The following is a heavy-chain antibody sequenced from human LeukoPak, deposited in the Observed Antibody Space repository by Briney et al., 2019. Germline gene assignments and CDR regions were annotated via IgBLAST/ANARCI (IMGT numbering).Heavy chain of an antibody. CDR3: ARDQRRIVVVPAAYDY. Sequence: GASVKVSCKASGYTFTSYGISWVRQAPGQGLEWMGWISAYNGNTNYAQKLQGRVTMTTDTSTSTAYMELRSLRSDDMAVYYCARDQRRIVVVPAAYDYWGQGTLVTVSS. J-gene: IGHJ4*02. D-gene: IGHD2-2*01. CDR1: GYTFTSYG. CDR2: ISAYNGNT. V-gene: IGHV1-18*03.